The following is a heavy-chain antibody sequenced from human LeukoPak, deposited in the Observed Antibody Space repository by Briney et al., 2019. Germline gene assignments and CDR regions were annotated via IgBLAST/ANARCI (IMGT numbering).Heavy chain of an antibody. CDR1: GFTFSSYA. V-gene: IGHV3-23*01. CDR2: ISGSGGST. CDR3: AKSRSEYYDSSGPFDY. J-gene: IGHJ4*02. Sequence: GGSLRLSCAASGFTFSSYAMSWVRQAPGKGREWVSAISGSGGSTYYADSVKGRFTISRDNSKNTLYLQMNSLRAEDTAVYYCAKSRSEYYDSSGPFDYWGQGTLVTVSS. D-gene: IGHD3-22*01.